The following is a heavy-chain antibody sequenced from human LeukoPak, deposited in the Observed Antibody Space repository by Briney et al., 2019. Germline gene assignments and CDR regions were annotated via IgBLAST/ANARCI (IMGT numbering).Heavy chain of an antibody. CDR1: GGSISSYY. CDR3: ARAQGDNWNLVLRYYYYYYYMDV. CDR2: IYSGGTT. V-gene: IGHV4-4*07. Sequence: SETLSLTCTVSGGSISSYYWSWIRQPAGKGLEWIGRIYSGGTTNYNPSLKSRVTMSVDTSKNQFSLKLSSVTAADTAVYYCARAQGDNWNLVLRYYYYYYYMDVWGKGTTVTVSS. D-gene: IGHD1-7*01. J-gene: IGHJ6*03.